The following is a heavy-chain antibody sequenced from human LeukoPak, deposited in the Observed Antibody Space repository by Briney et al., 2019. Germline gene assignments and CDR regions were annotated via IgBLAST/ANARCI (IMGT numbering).Heavy chain of an antibody. J-gene: IGHJ4*02. V-gene: IGHV3-23*01. CDR3: ARDREVGATTDY. CDR1: GFTFSSYA. CDR2: ISGSGGST. D-gene: IGHD1-26*01. Sequence: GGSLRLSCVVSGFTFSSYAMSWVRQAPGKGLEWVSAISGSGGSTYYADSVKGRFTISRDNSKNTLYLQMNSLRAEDTAVYYCARDREVGATTDYWGQGTLVTVSS.